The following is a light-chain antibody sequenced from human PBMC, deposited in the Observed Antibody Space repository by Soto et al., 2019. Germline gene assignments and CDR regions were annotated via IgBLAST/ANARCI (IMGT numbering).Light chain of an antibody. J-gene: IGLJ1*01. CDR1: SSDVGDYNY. V-gene: IGLV2-14*01. CDR3: RSYTISSTYV. CDR2: DVS. Sequence: QSVLTQPASVSGSPGQSITISCTGTSSDVGDYNYVSWYQQHPGKAPKLMIYDVSNRPSGVSNRFSDSKYGNTASLTISGVQAEDEAYYYCRSYTISSTYVFGTGTKLTVL.